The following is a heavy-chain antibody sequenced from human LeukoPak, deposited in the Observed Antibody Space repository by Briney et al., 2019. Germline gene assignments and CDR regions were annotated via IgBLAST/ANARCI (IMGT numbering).Heavy chain of an antibody. V-gene: IGHV3-30*02. CDR1: GFTFSSYG. J-gene: IGHJ5*02. Sequence: AGGSLRLSCAASGFTFSSYGMHWVRQAPGKGLEWVAFIRYDGSNKYYADSVKGRFTISRDNSKNTLYLQMNSLRAEDTAVYYCVRVVPGPYNWFDPWGQGTLVTVSS. D-gene: IGHD2-8*02. CDR2: IRYDGSNK. CDR3: VRVVPGPYNWFDP.